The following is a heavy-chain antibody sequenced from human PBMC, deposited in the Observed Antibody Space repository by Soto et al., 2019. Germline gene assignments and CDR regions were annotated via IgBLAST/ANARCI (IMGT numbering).Heavy chain of an antibody. CDR2: NYPGDSAT. CDR1: GYSFTSYW. J-gene: IGHJ4*02. D-gene: IGHD2-15*01. Sequence: PGESLMISCRCSGYSFTSYWIGWVRRLAGKGRESMGINYPGDSATRYSPSFQGQVTVSADKSISTAYLQWSSLKASDTAIYYCAIRRSRSYYDYWGQGTLVTVSS. CDR3: AIRRSRSYYDY. V-gene: IGHV5-51*01.